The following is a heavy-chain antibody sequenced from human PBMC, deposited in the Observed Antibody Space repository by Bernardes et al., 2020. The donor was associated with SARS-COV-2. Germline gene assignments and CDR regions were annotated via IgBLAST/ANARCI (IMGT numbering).Heavy chain of an antibody. CDR1: GGSISSSSYY. V-gene: IGHV4-39*01. Sequence: SEPLSLTCIVSGGSISSSSYYWGWLLQPPGKGLEWIGTIYYTGSTYYNPSLKSRVTISVDTSKNQFSLKLSSVTAADTAVYYCARAPPEAVAGMGLFDYWGQGTLVTVSS. D-gene: IGHD6-19*01. J-gene: IGHJ4*02. CDR2: IYYTGST. CDR3: ARAPPEAVAGMGLFDY.